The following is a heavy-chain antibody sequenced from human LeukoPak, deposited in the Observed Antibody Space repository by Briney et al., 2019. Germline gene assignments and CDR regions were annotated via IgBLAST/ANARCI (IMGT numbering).Heavy chain of an antibody. Sequence: SETLSLTCTVSGGSISSYYWSWIRQPPGKGLEWIGYIYYSGSTNYNPSLKSQVTISVDTSKNQFSLKLSSVTAADTAVYYCARHEQQLEGRWGQGTLVTVSS. D-gene: IGHD6-13*01. CDR1: GGSISSYY. CDR3: ARHEQQLEGR. J-gene: IGHJ4*02. CDR2: IYYSGST. V-gene: IGHV4-59*08.